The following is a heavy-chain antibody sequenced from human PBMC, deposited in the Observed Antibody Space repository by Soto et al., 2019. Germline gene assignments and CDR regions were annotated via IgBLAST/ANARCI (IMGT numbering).Heavy chain of an antibody. Sequence: GGSLRLSCAASGFTFSSYAMHWVRQAPGKGLEWVAVISYDGSNKYYADSVKGRFTISRDNSKNTLYLQMNSLRADDTAVYYCARAEQWLVLTYYYGMDVWGQGTTVTVSS. D-gene: IGHD6-19*01. CDR3: ARAEQWLVLTYYYGMDV. CDR1: GFTFSSYA. V-gene: IGHV3-30-3*01. CDR2: ISYDGSNK. J-gene: IGHJ6*02.